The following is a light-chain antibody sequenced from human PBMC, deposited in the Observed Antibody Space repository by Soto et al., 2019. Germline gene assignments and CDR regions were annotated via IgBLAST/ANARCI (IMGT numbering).Light chain of an antibody. V-gene: IGKV3-11*01. CDR2: DAS. Sequence: EIVLTQSPATLSLSPGEIATLACRASQSVDSYLAWYQHKPGQAPRLLIHDASNRATGIPARFSGSGSGTDFPLTSRSLEPEYSAVYYCQQRSNWPRGTFGQGTKLEIK. CDR3: QQRSNWPRGT. CDR1: QSVDSY. J-gene: IGKJ2*02.